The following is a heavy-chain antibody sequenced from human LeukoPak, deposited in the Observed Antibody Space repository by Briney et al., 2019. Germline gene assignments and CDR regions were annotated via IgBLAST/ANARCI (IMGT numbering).Heavy chain of an antibody. V-gene: IGHV3-30*03. CDR3: ARDLIPFDLGCFDS. D-gene: IGHD3-9*01. CDR2: ISYDGDNK. Sequence: PGGSLRLSCAASGFTFSSYGMHWVRQAPGKGLEWLAVISYDGDNKYYADSVRGRFTISRDDSKNTLFLQMNSLRGEDTAVYYCARDLIPFDLGCFDSWGQGALVTVSS. J-gene: IGHJ4*02. CDR1: GFTFSSYG.